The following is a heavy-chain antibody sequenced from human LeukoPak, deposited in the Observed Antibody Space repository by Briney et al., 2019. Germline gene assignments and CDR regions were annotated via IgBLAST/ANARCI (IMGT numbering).Heavy chain of an antibody. CDR1: GIDFSSYA. V-gene: IGHV3-23*01. CDR3: AKDRYNYAYGDFEY. CDR2: ISSSGGST. D-gene: IGHD5-18*01. J-gene: IGHJ4*02. Sequence: GGSLRLSCAASGIDFSSYAMSWVRQAPGKGLEWVSGISSSGGSTYYAGSVKGRFTISRDNSKNTLYLQMNSLRADDTAVYYCAKDRYNYAYGDFEYWGQGTLVTVSS.